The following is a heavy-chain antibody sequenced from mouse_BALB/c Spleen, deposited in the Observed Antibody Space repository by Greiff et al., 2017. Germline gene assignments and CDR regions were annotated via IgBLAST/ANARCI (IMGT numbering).Heavy chain of an antibody. J-gene: IGHJ4*01. Sequence: EVKVVESGPSLVKPSQTLSLTCSVTGDSITSGYWNWIRKFPGNKLEYMGYISYSGSTYYNPSLKSRISITRDTSKNQYYLQLNSVTTEDTATYYCASNYYGSSLWMDYWGQGTSGTVAA. V-gene: IGHV3-8*02. CDR1: GDSITSGY. CDR3: ASNYYGSSLWMDY. D-gene: IGHD1-1*01. CDR2: ISYSGST.